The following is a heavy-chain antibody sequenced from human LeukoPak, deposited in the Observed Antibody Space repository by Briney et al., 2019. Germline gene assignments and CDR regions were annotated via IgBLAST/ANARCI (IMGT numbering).Heavy chain of an antibody. J-gene: IGHJ4*02. CDR2: ISGSGGRT. Sequence: GGSLRLSCAASGFTFSSYAMSWVRQAPGKGLEWVSVISGSGGRTYYADSVKGRFTISRDNSKNTLYVQMNSLGAEDTAVYYCAKDLLAATIDYYFDYWGQGTLVTVSS. D-gene: IGHD5-12*01. CDR1: GFTFSSYA. CDR3: AKDLLAATIDYYFDY. V-gene: IGHV3-23*01.